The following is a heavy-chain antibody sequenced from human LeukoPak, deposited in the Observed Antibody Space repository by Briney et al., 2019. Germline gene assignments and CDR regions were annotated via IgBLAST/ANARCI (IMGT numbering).Heavy chain of an antibody. D-gene: IGHD3-3*01. J-gene: IGHJ3*02. CDR1: GYTFTSYD. CDR3: ARGDFWSGYYRPENSDAFDI. CDR2: MNPNSGNT. V-gene: IGHV1-8*03. Sequence: GASVKVSCKASGYTFTSYDINWVRQATGQGLEWMGWMNPNSGNTGYAQKFQGRVTITRNTSISTAYMELSSLRSEDTAVYYCARGDFWSGYYRPENSDAFDIWGQGTMVTVSS.